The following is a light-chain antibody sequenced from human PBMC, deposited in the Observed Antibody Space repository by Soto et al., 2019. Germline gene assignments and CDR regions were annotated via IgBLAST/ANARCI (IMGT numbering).Light chain of an antibody. Sequence: EIVMTQSPASLSVSPGGRATLSCRASQSITNNLAWYQQKPGQAPRLLIYGASARATGIPARFSGSGSETEFTLTSSSLQPEASAVYYCQHYNNWPPWSFGQGTKVEIK. V-gene: IGKV3-15*01. CDR3: QHYNNWPPWS. CDR2: GAS. CDR1: QSITNN. J-gene: IGKJ1*01.